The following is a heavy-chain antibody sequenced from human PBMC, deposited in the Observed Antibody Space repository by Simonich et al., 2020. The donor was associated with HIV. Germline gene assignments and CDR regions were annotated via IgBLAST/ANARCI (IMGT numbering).Heavy chain of an antibody. CDR3: ARTRTRVLRYFDWPIGAAFDI. D-gene: IGHD3-9*01. CDR2: INHSGNT. CDR1: GGSFSGHY. J-gene: IGHJ3*02. V-gene: IGHV4-34*02. Sequence: QVQLQQWGAGLLKPSETLSLTCAVYGGSFSGHYWNWIRQPPGKGLEWIGEINHSGNTHYNPSLKSRFTISVDTSKNQVSLKLNSVTAADTGVYYCARTRTRVLRYFDWPIGAAFDIWGQGTKVTVSS.